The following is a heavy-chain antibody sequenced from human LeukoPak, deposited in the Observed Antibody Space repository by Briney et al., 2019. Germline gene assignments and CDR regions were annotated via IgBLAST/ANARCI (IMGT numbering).Heavy chain of an antibody. Sequence: SQTLSLTCTVSGGSISSGGYYWSWIRQHPGKGLEWIGYIYYSGSTNYNPSLKSRVTISVDTSKNQFSLKLSSVTAADTAVYYCARRSSTPPEAFDIWGQGTMVTVSS. CDR3: ARRSSTPPEAFDI. J-gene: IGHJ3*02. CDR2: IYYSGST. D-gene: IGHD1-14*01. CDR1: GGSISSGGYY. V-gene: IGHV4-31*03.